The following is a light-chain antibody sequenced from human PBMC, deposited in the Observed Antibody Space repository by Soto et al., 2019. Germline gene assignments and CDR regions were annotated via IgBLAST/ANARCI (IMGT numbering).Light chain of an antibody. Sequence: QSARTQPASVSGSPGQSITISCTGTSSDVGGYNYVSWYQQHPGKAPKLMIYDVSNRPSGVSNRFSGSKSGNTASLTISVLQAEDEADYYCSSYTSSSTYVFGPGTKLTLL. CDR2: DVS. CDR1: SSDVGGYNY. V-gene: IGLV2-14*01. J-gene: IGLJ1*01. CDR3: SSYTSSSTYV.